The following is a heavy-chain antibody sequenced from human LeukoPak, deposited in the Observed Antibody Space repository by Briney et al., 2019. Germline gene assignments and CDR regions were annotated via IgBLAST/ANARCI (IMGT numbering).Heavy chain of an antibody. Sequence: GGTLRLSCAASGFTFSKYGMSWVRQAPGKGLEWVSGIRGSGGSTDYADSVKGRFTISRDNSKNTLYLQMNSLRAEDTAVYYCAKERGLVFWGQGTLVTVSS. V-gene: IGHV3-23*01. D-gene: IGHD3-10*01. J-gene: IGHJ4*02. CDR2: IRGSGGST. CDR3: AKERGLVF. CDR1: GFTFSKYG.